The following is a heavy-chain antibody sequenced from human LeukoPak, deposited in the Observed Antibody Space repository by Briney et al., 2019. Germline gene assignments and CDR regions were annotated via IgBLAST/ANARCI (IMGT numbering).Heavy chain of an antibody. Sequence: SETLSLTCSVSGASIRSYYWAWIRQPAGKGLEWIGRIYSSGSSNYNSSLKSRVTMSVDTSKNQSSLELTSVTAADTAVYYCARINSSGWYLFDYWGQGTLVTVSS. CDR2: IYSSGSS. V-gene: IGHV4-4*07. CDR3: ARINSSGWYLFDY. CDR1: GASIRSYY. J-gene: IGHJ4*02. D-gene: IGHD6-19*01.